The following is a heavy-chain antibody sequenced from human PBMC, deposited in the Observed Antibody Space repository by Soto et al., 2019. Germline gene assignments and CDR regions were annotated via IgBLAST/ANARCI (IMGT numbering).Heavy chain of an antibody. Sequence: SETLSLTCTVSGASISSGGYYWSWIRQHPGKGLEWIGYIYYTVSTYYNPSLKSRVTISVDTSKNQFSLKLSSVTAADTAVYYCARDLRFRGFYGMDVWGQGTTVTVSS. D-gene: IGHD3-10*01. V-gene: IGHV4-31*03. CDR1: GASISSGGYY. CDR2: IYYTVST. CDR3: ARDLRFRGFYGMDV. J-gene: IGHJ6*02.